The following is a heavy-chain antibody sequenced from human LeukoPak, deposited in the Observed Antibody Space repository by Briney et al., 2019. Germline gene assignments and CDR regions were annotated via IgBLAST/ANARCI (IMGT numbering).Heavy chain of an antibody. Sequence: PGGSLRPSCAASGFTFSSYGMSWVRQAPGKGLEWVSAISGSGGSTYYADSVKGRFTISRDNSKNTLYLQMNSLRAEDTAVYYCAKVSRYYYGSGSYPQDYFDYWGQGTLVTVSS. J-gene: IGHJ4*02. CDR1: GFTFSSYG. CDR2: ISGSGGST. CDR3: AKVSRYYYGSGSYPQDYFDY. V-gene: IGHV3-23*01. D-gene: IGHD3-10*01.